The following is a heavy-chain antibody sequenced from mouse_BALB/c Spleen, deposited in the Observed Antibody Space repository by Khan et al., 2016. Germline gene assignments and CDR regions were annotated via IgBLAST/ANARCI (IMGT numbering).Heavy chain of an antibody. J-gene: IGHJ3*01. CDR3: ARDGKRPFAY. CDR1: GYTFTNYG. D-gene: IGHD1-1*01. CDR2: INTYTGEP. V-gene: IGHV9-3-1*01. Sequence: QIQLVQSGPELKKPGETVKISCKASGYTFTNYGMNWVKQAPGKGLKWMAWINTYTGEPTYADDFKGRFAFSLETSASTAYLQINNLKNEDTATYCGARDGKRPFAYWGQGTLVTVSA.